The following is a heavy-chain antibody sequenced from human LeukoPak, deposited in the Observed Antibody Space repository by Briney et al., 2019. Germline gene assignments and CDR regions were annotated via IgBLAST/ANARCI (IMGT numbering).Heavy chain of an antibody. CDR1: GFTFSSYW. Sequence: PGGSLRLSCAASGFTFSSYWMHWVRQAPGQGLVWVSRINSDGSTTSYADSVKGRFTISRDNAKNTLYLQMNSLRAEDTAVYYCVSGYSSDYGGNTYWGQGTLVTVSS. V-gene: IGHV3-74*01. D-gene: IGHD4-23*01. CDR3: VSGYSSDYGGNTY. J-gene: IGHJ4*02. CDR2: INSDGSTT.